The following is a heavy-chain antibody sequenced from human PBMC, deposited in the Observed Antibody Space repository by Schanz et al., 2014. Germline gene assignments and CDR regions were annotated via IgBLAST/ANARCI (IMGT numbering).Heavy chain of an antibody. V-gene: IGHV3-23*04. J-gene: IGHJ4*02. CDR3: ARDGDFDY. CDR2: IGGSGDST. Sequence: EVQLVESGGGLVKPGGSLRLSCTASGFTFSDYYMTWIRQAPGKGLEWVSGIGGSGDSTHYADSVKGRFIISRDNSKNTLFLQMSSLRAEDTAVYYCARDGDFDYWGQGTLVTVSS. CDR1: GFTFSDYY.